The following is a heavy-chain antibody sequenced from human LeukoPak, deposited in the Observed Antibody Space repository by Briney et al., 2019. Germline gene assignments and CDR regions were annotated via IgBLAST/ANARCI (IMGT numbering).Heavy chain of an antibody. Sequence: GRSLRLSCSASGFTFSTYGMNWVRQAPGKGLEWVAVIWYDGSHANYADAVKGRFTISRDNSKNTLYLQMNSPRAEDTAVYYCARDRGYSSRWNFGKDYYMDVWGKGTTVTVSS. CDR1: GFTFSTYG. V-gene: IGHV3-33*01. CDR2: IWYDGSHA. D-gene: IGHD6-13*01. CDR3: ARDRGYSSRWNFGKDYYMDV. J-gene: IGHJ6*03.